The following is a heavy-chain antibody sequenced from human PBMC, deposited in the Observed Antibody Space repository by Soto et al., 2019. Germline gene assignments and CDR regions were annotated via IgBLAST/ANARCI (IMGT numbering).Heavy chain of an antibody. CDR3: SRFIMVGGWFDPNYYHGMDV. V-gene: IGHV1-18*01. J-gene: IGHJ6*02. CDR1: GYTFSNYG. D-gene: IGHD6-19*01. CDR2: ISGYNGNT. Sequence: QVQLVQSGAEVKKPGASVTVSCKTSGYTFSNYGINWVRQAPGQGLEWMGWISGYNGNTNYAQTVQGRATMTTDTSTGKVYMELRSLKSDDTAIYYCSRFIMVGGWFDPNYYHGMDVWGQGTTVTVSS.